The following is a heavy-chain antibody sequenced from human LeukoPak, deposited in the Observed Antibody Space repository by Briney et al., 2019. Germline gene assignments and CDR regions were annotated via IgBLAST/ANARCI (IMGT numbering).Heavy chain of an antibody. Sequence: GGSLRLSCAASGFTFSSYSMNWVRQAPGKGLEWVSSISSSSSYIYYADSVKGRFTISRDNAKNSLYLQMNSLRAEDTAVYYCASAVDYDYVWGSYNWFDPWGQGTLVTVSS. V-gene: IGHV3-21*01. CDR3: ASAVDYDYVWGSYNWFDP. J-gene: IGHJ5*02. D-gene: IGHD3-16*01. CDR2: ISSSSSYI. CDR1: GFTFSSYS.